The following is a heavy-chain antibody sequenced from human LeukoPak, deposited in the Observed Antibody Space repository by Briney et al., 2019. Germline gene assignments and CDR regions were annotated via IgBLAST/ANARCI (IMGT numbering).Heavy chain of an antibody. CDR1: GFTFGKSW. V-gene: IGHV3-74*01. CDR2: INRDGSST. J-gene: IGHJ6*02. CDR3: ARDYQYGLDV. Sequence: AGGSLRLSCAASGFTFGKSWIHWVRQAPGKGLVWVSHINRDGSSTNYADSVKGRSIISRDNAKNTLSLQMNSLRAEDTAVYYCARDYQYGLDVWGQGTTVTVSS.